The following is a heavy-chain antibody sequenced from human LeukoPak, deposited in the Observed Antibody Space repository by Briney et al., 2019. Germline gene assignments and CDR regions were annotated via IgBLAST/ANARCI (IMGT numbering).Heavy chain of an antibody. J-gene: IGHJ5*02. Sequence: SETLSLTCAVYGGSFSGYYWSWIRQPPGKGLEWIGYIYYSGSTNYKPSVKSRVTISVDTSKNQFSLKLSSVTAADTAVYYCARGGYYGSGNDFRFDPWGQGTLVTVSS. D-gene: IGHD3-10*01. V-gene: IGHV4-59*01. CDR1: GGSFSGYY. CDR3: ARGGYYGSGNDFRFDP. CDR2: IYYSGST.